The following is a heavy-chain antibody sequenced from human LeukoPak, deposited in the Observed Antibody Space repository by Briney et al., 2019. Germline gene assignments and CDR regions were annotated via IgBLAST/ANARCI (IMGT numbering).Heavy chain of an antibody. V-gene: IGHV5-51*01. J-gene: IGHJ4*02. D-gene: IGHD5-24*01. CDR3: ARQDGAAKYYFDK. Sequence: GESLKISCKGSGYSFTSYWIGWVRQMPGKGLEWMGIIYPGDSDTRYSPSFQGQVTISADKSSNTAYLQWSSLKASDTAVYYCARQDGAAKYYFDKWGQGTLVTVTS. CDR1: GYSFTSYW. CDR2: IYPGDSDT.